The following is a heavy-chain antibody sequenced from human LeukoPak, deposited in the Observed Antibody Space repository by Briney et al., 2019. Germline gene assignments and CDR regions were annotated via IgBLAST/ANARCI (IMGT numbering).Heavy chain of an antibody. CDR3: ARVLSLNYYDSSGYLGFDY. CDR2: ISSSSSYI. J-gene: IGHJ4*02. V-gene: IGHV3-21*01. CDR1: GFTFSSYS. Sequence: GGSLRLSCAASGFTFSSYSMNWVRQAPGKGLEGVSSISSSSSYIYYADSVKGRFTISRDNAKNSLYLQMNRLRAEDTAVYYCARVLSLNYYDSSGYLGFDYWGQGTLVTVSS. D-gene: IGHD3-22*01.